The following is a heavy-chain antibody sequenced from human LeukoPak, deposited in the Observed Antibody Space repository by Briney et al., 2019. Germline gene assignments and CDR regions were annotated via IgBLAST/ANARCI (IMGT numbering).Heavy chain of an antibody. CDR1: GYTFTSYA. Sequence: GASVKVSCKASGYTFTSYAMNWVRQAPGQGLEWMGWINTNTGNPTYAQGSTGRFVFSLDTSVSTAYLQISSLKAEDTAVYYCARVGPPTPTIATAGTGYFQHWGQGTLVTVSS. CDR2: INTNTGNP. J-gene: IGHJ1*01. CDR3: ARVGPPTPTIATAGTGYFQH. D-gene: IGHD6-13*01. V-gene: IGHV7-4-1*02.